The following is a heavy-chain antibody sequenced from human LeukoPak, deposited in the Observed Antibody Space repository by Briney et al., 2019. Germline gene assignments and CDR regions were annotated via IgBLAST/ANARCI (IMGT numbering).Heavy chain of an antibody. Sequence: SETLSLTCAVYGGSFSGYYWSWIRQPPGQGLEWIGEINHSGSTNYNPSLKSRVTISVDTSKNQFSLKRSSVTAADTAVYYCAREQGDSRGGDYWGQGTLVTVCS. D-gene: IGHD3-22*01. CDR2: INHSGST. V-gene: IGHV4-34*01. CDR1: GGSFSGYY. J-gene: IGHJ4*02. CDR3: AREQGDSRGGDY.